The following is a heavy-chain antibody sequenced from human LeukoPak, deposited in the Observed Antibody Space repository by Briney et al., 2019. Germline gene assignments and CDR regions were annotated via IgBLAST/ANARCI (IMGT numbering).Heavy chain of an antibody. V-gene: IGHV3-48*02. J-gene: IGHJ4*02. D-gene: IGHD1-26*01. Sequence: PGGSLRLSCVASGFTFSAYSMNWVRQAPGKGLEWTSYISSSSATIYYADYVKGRFTISRDNAKNSLYLQMNSLRDEDTAVYYCASSGSYFQFWGQGTLVTVSS. CDR3: ASSGSYFQF. CDR1: GFTFSAYS. CDR2: ISSSSATI.